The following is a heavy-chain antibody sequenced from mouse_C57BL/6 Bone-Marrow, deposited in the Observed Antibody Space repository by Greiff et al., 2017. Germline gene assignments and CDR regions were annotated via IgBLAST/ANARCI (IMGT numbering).Heavy chain of an antibody. Sequence: VQLQQSGPGLVQPSQSLSITCTVSGFSLTSYGVHWVRQSPGKGLEWLGVIWSGGSTDYYAAFISSLGISKDNSKSQVFFKMNSLQADDTAIYYCARNIYYYGSSLDYWGQGTTLTVSS. D-gene: IGHD1-1*01. CDR3: ARNIYYYGSSLDY. CDR1: GFSLTSYG. V-gene: IGHV2-2*01. CDR2: IWSGGST. J-gene: IGHJ2*01.